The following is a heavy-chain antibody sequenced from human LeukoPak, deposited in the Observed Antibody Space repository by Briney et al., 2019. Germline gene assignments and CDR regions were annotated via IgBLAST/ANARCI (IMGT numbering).Heavy chain of an antibody. J-gene: IGHJ4*02. CDR1: GFTFSSYD. CDR2: IGTAGDP. CDR3: ARGRYCGSTSCYGKNEFDY. D-gene: IGHD2-2*01. V-gene: IGHV3-13*05. Sequence: GGSLRLSCAASGFTFSSYDMHWVRQATGKGLEWVSAIGTAGDPYYPGSVKGRFTISRENAKNSLYLQMNSLRAGDTAVYYCARGRYCGSTSCYGKNEFDYWGQGTLVTVSS.